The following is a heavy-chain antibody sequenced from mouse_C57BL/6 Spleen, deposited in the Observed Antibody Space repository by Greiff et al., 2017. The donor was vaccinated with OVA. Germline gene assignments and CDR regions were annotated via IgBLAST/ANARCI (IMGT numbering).Heavy chain of an antibody. CDR1: GYTFTSYW. D-gene: IGHD2-2*01. V-gene: IGHV1-55*01. Sequence: QVQLQQPGAELVKPGASVKMSCKASGYTFTSYWITWVKQRPGQGLEWIGDIYPGSGSTNYNEKFKSKATLTVDTSSSTAYMQLSSLTSEDSAVYYCTRRDLWLNYFDYWGQGTTLTVSS. J-gene: IGHJ2*01. CDR3: TRRDLWLNYFDY. CDR2: IYPGSGST.